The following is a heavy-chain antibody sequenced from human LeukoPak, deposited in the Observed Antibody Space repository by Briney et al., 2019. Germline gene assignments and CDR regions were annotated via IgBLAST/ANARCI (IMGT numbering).Heavy chain of an antibody. V-gene: IGHV3-30*04. Sequence: PGGSLRLSCAVSGLTFSGYSMHWVRQAPGKGLEWVAIISYDGSNSYYADSVKGRFTISRDNSKNTLYLQMNSLRAEDTAVYYCARKAKDYGDDNWFDPWGQGTLVTVSS. CDR1: GLTFSGYS. D-gene: IGHD4-17*01. CDR2: ISYDGSNS. J-gene: IGHJ5*02. CDR3: ARKAKDYGDDNWFDP.